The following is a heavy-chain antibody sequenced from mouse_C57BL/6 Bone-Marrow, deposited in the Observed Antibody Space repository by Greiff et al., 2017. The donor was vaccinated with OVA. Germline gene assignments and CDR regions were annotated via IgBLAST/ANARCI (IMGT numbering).Heavy chain of an antibody. D-gene: IGHD2-10*02. Sequence: DVKLVESGGGLVQPGGSLKLSCAASGFPFSDFGLAWVRQAPRKGTEWVAFICNLAYSNNFADTVTGRFTISRENAKNTLYLEMSSLRSEDTGMYYCARRYGKGYYAMDYWGQGTSVTVSS. V-gene: IGHV5-15*04. J-gene: IGHJ4*01. CDR2: ICNLAYSN. CDR1: GFPFSDFG. CDR3: ARRYGKGYYAMDY.